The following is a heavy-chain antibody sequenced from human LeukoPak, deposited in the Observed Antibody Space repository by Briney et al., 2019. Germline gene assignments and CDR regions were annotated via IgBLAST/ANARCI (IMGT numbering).Heavy chain of an antibody. CDR2: ISGGGGST. J-gene: IGHJ4*02. CDR1: GFTFSSYA. CDR3: AKGGPITAMVDY. V-gene: IGHV3-23*01. D-gene: IGHD5-18*01. Sequence: PGGSLRLSCAASGFTFSSYAMSWVRQAPGKGLEWVSGISGGGGSTYYADSVKGRFTISRDNSKKTLYLQVNSLRAEDTAVYYCAKGGPITAMVDYWGQGTLVTVSS.